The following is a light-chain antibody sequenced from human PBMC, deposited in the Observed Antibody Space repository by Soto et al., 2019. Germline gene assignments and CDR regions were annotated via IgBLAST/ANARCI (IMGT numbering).Light chain of an antibody. CDR3: GSYTTSSNYV. V-gene: IGLV2-14*03. CDR2: DVS. CDR1: SSDVGAYDY. Sequence: QSAMTQPASVSGSPGQSITICCTGTSSDVGAYDYVSWYQLHPDKAPKLMIYDVSNRPSGVSNRFSGSKSGNTASLTISGLQAEDEADYYCGSYTTSSNYVFGTGTKLTVL. J-gene: IGLJ1*01.